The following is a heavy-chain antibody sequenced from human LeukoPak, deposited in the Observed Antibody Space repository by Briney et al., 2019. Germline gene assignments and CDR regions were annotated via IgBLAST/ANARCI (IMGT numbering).Heavy chain of an antibody. CDR2: IWYDGSNK. CDR3: ARQIAVAGTGLDY. J-gene: IGHJ4*02. Sequence: GGSLRLSCAASGFTFSSYGMHWLRQAPGKGLEWVAVIWYDGSNKYYADSVKGRFTISRDNSKNTLYLQMNSLRAEDTAVYYCARQIAVAGTGLDYWGQGTLVTVSS. D-gene: IGHD6-19*01. V-gene: IGHV3-33*01. CDR1: GFTFSSYG.